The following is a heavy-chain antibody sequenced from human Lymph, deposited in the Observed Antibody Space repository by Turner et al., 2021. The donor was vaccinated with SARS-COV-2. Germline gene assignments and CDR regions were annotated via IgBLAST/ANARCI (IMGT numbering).Heavy chain of an antibody. D-gene: IGHD2-21*02. CDR1: GFTFSSYE. V-gene: IGHV3-48*03. J-gene: IGHJ4*02. Sequence: EVQLVESGGGSVQPGGSLRLSCAASGFTFSSYEMNWVRQAPGNGLEWVSYISSSGSTIYYADSVKGRFTISRDNAKNSLYLQMNSLRAEDTAIYYCAREPLVVVTAGFDYWGQGTLVTVSS. CDR3: AREPLVVVTAGFDY. CDR2: ISSSGSTI.